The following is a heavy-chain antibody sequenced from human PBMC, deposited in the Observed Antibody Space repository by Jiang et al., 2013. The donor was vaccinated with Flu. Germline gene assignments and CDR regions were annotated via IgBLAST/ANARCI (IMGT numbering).Heavy chain of an antibody. D-gene: IGHD2-15*01. CDR3: ARAAGYCSGGNCFYSGLDV. V-gene: IGHV1-8*01. Sequence: GAEVKKPGASVKVSCKASGYTFTFFDINWVRQAPGHGLEWMGWMNPKTGNTGYAQTFQGRVTMTRDISIDTAYMELSGLTSEDPAIYYCARAAGYCSGGNCFYSGLDVWGQGTLVAVSS. CDR1: GYTFTFFD. J-gene: IGHJ6*02. CDR2: MNPKTGNT.